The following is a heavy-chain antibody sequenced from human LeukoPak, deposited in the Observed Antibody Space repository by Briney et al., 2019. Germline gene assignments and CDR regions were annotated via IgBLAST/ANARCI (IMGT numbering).Heavy chain of an antibody. J-gene: IGHJ4*02. CDR2: IKQGGSAK. CDR3: ATMVRGVAVGY. D-gene: IGHD3-10*01. Sequence: GGTLRLSCAASGFTFSSYAMSWVRQAPGKGLEWVGSIKQGGSAKNYVDSVEGRVTISRDNAKNSLYLQMNSLRAEDTAVYYCATMVRGVAVGYWGQGTLVTVSS. CDR1: GFTFSSYA. V-gene: IGHV3-7*02.